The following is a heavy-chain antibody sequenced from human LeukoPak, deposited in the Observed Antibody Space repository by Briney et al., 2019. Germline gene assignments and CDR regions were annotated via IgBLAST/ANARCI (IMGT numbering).Heavy chain of an antibody. CDR1: GGSISSYY. V-gene: IGHV4-59*01. CDR2: IYNSGST. CDR3: ASLNDYSNPA. Sequence: ETLSLTCTVSGGSISSYYWGWIRQPPGKGLEWIGYIYNSGSTNYNPSLKSRVTISVDTSKNQFSLKLSSVTAADTAVYYCASLNDYSNPAWGQGTLVTVSP. D-gene: IGHD4-11*01. J-gene: IGHJ5*02.